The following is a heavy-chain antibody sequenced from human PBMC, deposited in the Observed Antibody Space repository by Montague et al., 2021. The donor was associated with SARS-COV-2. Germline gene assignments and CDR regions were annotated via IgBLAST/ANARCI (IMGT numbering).Heavy chain of an antibody. CDR2: IKEDGSEK. CDR3: ARDFAHYTGYVAGYFDY. Sequence: SLRLSCAASGFTFSSYWMSWVRQAPGKGLEWVASIKEDGSEKDYVESVKGRFTISRDNAKNSLHLQMNSLRADDTAVYYCARDFAHYTGYVAGYFDYWGPGTMVTVSS. J-gene: IGHJ4*03. V-gene: IGHV3-7*05. CDR1: GFTFSSYW. D-gene: IGHD5-12*01.